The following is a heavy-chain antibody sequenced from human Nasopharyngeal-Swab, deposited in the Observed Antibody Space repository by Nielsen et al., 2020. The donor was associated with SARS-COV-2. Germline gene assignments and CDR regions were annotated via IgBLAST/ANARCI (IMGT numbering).Heavy chain of an antibody. D-gene: IGHD4-17*01. V-gene: IGHV3-23*01. CDR3: AKDINYGDYVPPTRQKRNDAFDI. J-gene: IGHJ3*02. CDR1: GFPFSSYA. CDR2: ISGSGGST. Sequence: GVLKISCAASGFPFSSYAMSWVRQAPGKGLEWVSAISGSGGSTYYADSVKGRFTISRDNSKNTLYLQMNSLRAEDTAVYYCAKDINYGDYVPPTRQKRNDAFDIWGQGTMVTVSS.